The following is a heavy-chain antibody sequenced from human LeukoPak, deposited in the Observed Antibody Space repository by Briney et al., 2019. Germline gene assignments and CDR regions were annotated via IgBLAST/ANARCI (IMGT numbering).Heavy chain of an antibody. Sequence: SETLSLTCTVSGGSISSYYWSWIRQPPGKGLEWIGYIYYSGSTYYNPSLKSRVTISVDTSKNQFSLKLSSVTAADTAVYYCARTYYYGSGSYYNSFGYFDYWGQGTLVTVSS. V-gene: IGHV4-59*01. CDR2: IYYSGST. CDR1: GGSISSYY. J-gene: IGHJ4*02. D-gene: IGHD3-10*01. CDR3: ARTYYYGSGSYYNSFGYFDY.